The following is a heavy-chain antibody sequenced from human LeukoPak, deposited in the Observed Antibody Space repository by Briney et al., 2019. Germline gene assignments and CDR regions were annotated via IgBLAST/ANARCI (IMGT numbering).Heavy chain of an antibody. J-gene: IGHJ4*02. CDR1: GYTFTSYA. D-gene: IGHD5-12*01. CDR2: ISAYNGNT. V-gene: IGHV1-18*01. CDR3: ARAPPLYSGYGSY. Sequence: GASVKVSCKASGYTFTSYAMNWVRQAPGQGLEWMGWISAYNGNTNYAQKLQGRVTMTTDASTSTAYMELRSLRSDDTAVYYCARAPPLYSGYGSYWGQGTLVTVSS.